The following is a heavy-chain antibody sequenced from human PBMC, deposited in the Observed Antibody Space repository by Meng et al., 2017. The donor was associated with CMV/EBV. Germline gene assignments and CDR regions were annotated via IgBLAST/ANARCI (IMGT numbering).Heavy chain of an antibody. J-gene: IGHJ4*02. CDR3: ARGGLYYYDSSGHFDY. CDR1: GGSISSYY. D-gene: IGHD3-22*01. Sequence: VPLQGSGPGLVKPSETLSLTCTGSGGSISSYYWSWMRQPAGKGLEWIGRIYTSGSTNYNPSLKSRVTMSVDTSKNQFSLKLSSVTAADTAVYYCARGGLYYYDSSGHFDYWGQGTLVTVSS. CDR2: IYTSGST. V-gene: IGHV4-4*07.